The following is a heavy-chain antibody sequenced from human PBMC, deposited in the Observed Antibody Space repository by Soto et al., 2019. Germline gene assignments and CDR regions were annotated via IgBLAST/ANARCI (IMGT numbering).Heavy chain of an antibody. CDR2: IYWDDDK. V-gene: IGHV2-5*02. D-gene: IGHD3-10*01. CDR3: ATALGSRGAYDFEY. CDR1: GFSLNTYGVG. Sequence: QITLKESGPTLVKPTQTLTLTCTVSGFSLNTYGVGVGWIRQPPGNALEWLALIYWDDDKRYSPSLRSRLTIATDNPKQQAVLTTPNMDPVDTLPYNCATALGSRGAYDFEYWGQGTQVSVSS. J-gene: IGHJ4*01.